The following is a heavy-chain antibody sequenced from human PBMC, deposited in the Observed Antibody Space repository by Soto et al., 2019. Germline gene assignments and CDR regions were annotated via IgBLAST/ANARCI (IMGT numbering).Heavy chain of an antibody. D-gene: IGHD3-10*01. CDR2: FIPILGLT. V-gene: IGHV1-69*02. CDR1: GGTLDTYT. J-gene: IGHJ4*02. CDR3: AGVRRDYFDS. Sequence: QVQLVQSGAEVKKPGSSVKVSCKTSGGTLDTYTFSWVRQAPGQGLEWVGRFIPILGLTSYAQKFQGRLTFTADKSTSTAYMELSGLTSEDTALYYGAGVRRDYFDSWGQGTLVSVSS.